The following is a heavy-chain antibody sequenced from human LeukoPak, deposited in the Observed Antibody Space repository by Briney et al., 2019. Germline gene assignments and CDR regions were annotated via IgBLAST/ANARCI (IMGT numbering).Heavy chain of an antibody. CDR2: INHSGST. D-gene: IGHD6-19*01. V-gene: IGHV4-34*01. J-gene: IGHJ4*02. CDR3: ARSAVTTYSSGWYYFDY. Sequence: SETLSLTCAVYGGSFSGYYWSWIRQPPGNGLEWIGEINHSGSTNYNPSLKSRVTISVDTSKNQFSLKLSSVTAADTAVYYCARSAVTTYSSGWYYFDYWGQGTLVTVSS. CDR1: GGSFSGYY.